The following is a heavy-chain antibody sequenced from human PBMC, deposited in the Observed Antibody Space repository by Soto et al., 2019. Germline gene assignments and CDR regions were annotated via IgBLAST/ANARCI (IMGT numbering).Heavy chain of an antibody. V-gene: IGHV4-4*02. CDR3: ARGERQQQRDY. D-gene: IGHD6-13*01. CDR1: GDSISSSKW. CDR2: IYPSGST. Sequence: QVQLQESGPGLVKPSGTLSLTCAVSGDSISSSKWWSWVRQPPGKGLEWIGEIYPSGSTNYNPSRKSRVIISVDKSKNQFSLKLSSVADADTAVYYCARGERQQQRDYWGQGTLVTVSS. J-gene: IGHJ4*02.